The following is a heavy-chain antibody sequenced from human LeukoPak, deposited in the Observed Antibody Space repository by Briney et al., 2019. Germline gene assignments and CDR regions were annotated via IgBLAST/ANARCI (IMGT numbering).Heavy chain of an antibody. CDR3: AKDVRFLEWLLDY. CDR2: ISGSGGST. V-gene: IGHV3-23*01. D-gene: IGHD3-3*01. Sequence: GGSLRRSCAASGFTFSSYAMSWVRQAPGKGLEWVSAISGSGGSTYYADSVKGRFTISRDNSKNTLYLQMNSLRAEDTAVYYCAKDVRFLEWLLDYWGQGTLVTVSS. J-gene: IGHJ4*02. CDR1: GFTFSSYA.